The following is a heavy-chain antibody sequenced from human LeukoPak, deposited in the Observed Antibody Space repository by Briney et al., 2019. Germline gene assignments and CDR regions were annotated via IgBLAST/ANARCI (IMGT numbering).Heavy chain of an antibody. J-gene: IGHJ4*02. Sequence: GASVKVSCKASGYTFTSYGISWVRQAPGQGLEWMGWISADNGNTNYAQKLQGRVTMTTDTSTSTAYMELRSLRSDDTAVYYCARVGLGCSCTSCSNDYWGQGTLVTVSS. D-gene: IGHD2-2*01. V-gene: IGHV1-18*01. CDR3: ARVGLGCSCTSCSNDY. CDR2: ISADNGNT. CDR1: GYTFTSYG.